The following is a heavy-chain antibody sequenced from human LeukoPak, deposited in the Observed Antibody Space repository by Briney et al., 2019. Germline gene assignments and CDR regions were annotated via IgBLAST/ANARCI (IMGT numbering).Heavy chain of an antibody. Sequence: AAVKVSCKASGYTFTSYYIHWVRQAPGQGLEWMGIINPSGGSTNYAQKFQGRVTMTRGTSTSTVYMELNSLRSEDTAIYYCARAEYYFGSGSHFDSWGQGTLVTVSS. CDR2: INPSGGST. V-gene: IGHV1-46*01. CDR1: GYTFTSYY. J-gene: IGHJ4*02. CDR3: ARAEYYFGSGSHFDS. D-gene: IGHD3-10*01.